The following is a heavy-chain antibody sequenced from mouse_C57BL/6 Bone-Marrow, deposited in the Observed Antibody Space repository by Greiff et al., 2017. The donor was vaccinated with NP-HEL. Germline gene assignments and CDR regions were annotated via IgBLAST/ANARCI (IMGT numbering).Heavy chain of an antibody. V-gene: IGHV1-81*01. J-gene: IGHJ3*01. CDR1: GYTFTSYG. CDR3: ARRLWPKGAWFAY. Sequence: QVQLQQSGAELARPGASVKLSCKASGYTFTSYGISWVKQRTGQGLEWIGEIYPRSGNTYYNEKFKGKATLTADKSSSTAYMELRSLTSEDSAVYFCARRLWPKGAWFAYWGQGTLVTVSA. CDR2: IYPRSGNT. D-gene: IGHD1-1*02.